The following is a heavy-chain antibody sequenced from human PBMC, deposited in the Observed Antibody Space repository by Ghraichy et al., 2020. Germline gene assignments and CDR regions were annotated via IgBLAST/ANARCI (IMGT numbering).Heavy chain of an antibody. CDR3: AKDGHSEDCSSSRCNAFYYMDC. Sequence: GGSLRLSCAASGFIFNDYAMSWVRQVPGKGLEWVSCISWSSGEMCYADSVKGRFTISRDNSKNVLYLQMNSLRHEDTALYYCAKDGHSEDCSSSRCNAFYYMDCWGKGTTVTVSS. D-gene: IGHD2-2*01. V-gene: IGHV3-9*01. J-gene: IGHJ6*03. CDR1: GFIFNDYA. CDR2: ISWSSGEM.